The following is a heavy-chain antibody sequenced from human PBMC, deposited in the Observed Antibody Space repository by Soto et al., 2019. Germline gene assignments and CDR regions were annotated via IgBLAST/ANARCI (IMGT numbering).Heavy chain of an antibody. J-gene: IGHJ4*02. CDR1: GCYISSGNYY. CDR2: IYYSGST. D-gene: IGHD5-12*01. V-gene: IGHV4-31*03. Sequence: QVQLQESGPGLVKPSQTLSLTCSVSGCYISSGNYYWSWIRQHPGKGLELIGYIYYSGSTYYSPSLRRRLTLSVDTSKNQFSMRLTSVTAADTAVYYCARDQYSGYQFDSWGQGTLVTVSS. CDR3: ARDQYSGYQFDS.